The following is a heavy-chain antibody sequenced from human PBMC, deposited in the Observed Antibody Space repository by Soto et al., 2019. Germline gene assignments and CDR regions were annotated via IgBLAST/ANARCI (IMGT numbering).Heavy chain of an antibody. Sequence: SETLSLPCGVSGDTISTGGYPWAWIRQPPGKALEWIGHTYHSGNPYYNPSLKSRVIISVDRSKNQFSLKVSSVTAADTAVYYCARDIVGNYYYYGMDVWGQGTTVT. CDR2: TYHSGNP. J-gene: IGHJ6*02. D-gene: IGHD1-26*01. V-gene: IGHV4-30-2*01. CDR3: ARDIVGNYYYYGMDV. CDR1: GDTISTGGYP.